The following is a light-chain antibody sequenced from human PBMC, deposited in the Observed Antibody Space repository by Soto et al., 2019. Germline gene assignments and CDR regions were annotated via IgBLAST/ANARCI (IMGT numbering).Light chain of an antibody. CDR3: QQSYRTPYT. V-gene: IGKV1-39*01. CDR2: AAS. J-gene: IGKJ2*01. CDR1: QSVSSD. Sequence: DIQMTQSPSSLSASVGDRVTLTCRASQSVSSDLNWYQQKPGKAHTVLIYAASSLQSGVPSRFSGDESGTDFTLTISSLQPEDFATYYCQQSYRTPYTFGQGSRVEIK.